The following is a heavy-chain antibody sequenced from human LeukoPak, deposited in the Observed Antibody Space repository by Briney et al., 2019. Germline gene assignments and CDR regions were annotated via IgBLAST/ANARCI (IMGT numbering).Heavy chain of an antibody. Sequence: GGSLRLSCAASGFTFSNYAMSWVRQAPGKGLEWVSAISGSGDSTYYADSVKGRFTISRDNSKNTLYLQINSLRAEDTAVYYCAKGRGSGSYYPWGQGTLVTVSS. J-gene: IGHJ5*02. CDR1: GFTFSNYA. D-gene: IGHD3-10*01. CDR2: ISGSGDST. V-gene: IGHV3-23*01. CDR3: AKGRGSGSYYP.